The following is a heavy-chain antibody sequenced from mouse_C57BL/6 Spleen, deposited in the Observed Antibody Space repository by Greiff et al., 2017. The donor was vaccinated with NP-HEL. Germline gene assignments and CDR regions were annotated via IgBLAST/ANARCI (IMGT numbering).Heavy chain of an antibody. V-gene: IGHV1-59*01. CDR2: IDPSDSYT. Sequence: QVQLQQPGAELVRPGTSVKLSCKASGYTFTSYWMHWVKQRPGQGLEWIGVIDPSDSYTNYNQQFKGKATLTVDTSSSTAYMQLSSLTSEDSAVYYCAPDGYYYWGQGTTLTVSS. J-gene: IGHJ2*01. CDR1: GYTFTSYW. CDR3: APDGYYY. D-gene: IGHD2-3*01.